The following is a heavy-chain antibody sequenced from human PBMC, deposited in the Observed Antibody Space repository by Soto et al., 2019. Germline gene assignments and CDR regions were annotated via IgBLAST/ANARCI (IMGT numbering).Heavy chain of an antibody. D-gene: IGHD1-1*01. V-gene: IGHV1-18*01. CDR3: ARDNNRGARFYFDY. CDR1: GYTFTSYG. Sequence: GASVKVSCKASGYTFTSYGISWVRQAPGQGLEWMGWISAYNGNTNYAQKFQGRVTITTDTSASTAYMELSSLRSEDTAVYYCARDNNRGARFYFDYWGQGTLVTVSS. J-gene: IGHJ4*02. CDR2: ISAYNGNT.